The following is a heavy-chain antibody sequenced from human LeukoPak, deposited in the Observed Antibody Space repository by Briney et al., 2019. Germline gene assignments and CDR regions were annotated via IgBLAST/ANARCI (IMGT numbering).Heavy chain of an antibody. CDR3: ARVVGGYWGMDV. J-gene: IGHJ6*02. Sequence: SQTLSLTCTVSGGSISSGDYYWSWIRQPPGKGLEWIGYIYYSGSTYYNPSLKSRVTISVDTSKNQFSLKLSSVTAADTAVYYCARVVGGYWGMDVWGQGTTVTVSS. V-gene: IGHV4-30-4*01. D-gene: IGHD2-21*01. CDR2: IYYSGST. CDR1: GGSISSGDYY.